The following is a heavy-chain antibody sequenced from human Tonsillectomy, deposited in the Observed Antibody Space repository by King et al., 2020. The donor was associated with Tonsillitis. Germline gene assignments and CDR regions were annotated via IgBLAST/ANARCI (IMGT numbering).Heavy chain of an antibody. J-gene: IGHJ4*02. CDR1: GYTLTSYY. V-gene: IGHV1-46*01. D-gene: IGHD2-15*01. CDR3: ARDWIAATLFDY. CDR2: INPSDGTT. Sequence: QLVQSGAEVKKPGASVKVSCKASGYTLTSYYMHWVRQAPGQGLEWMGMINPSDGTTSYAQKFQGRVTMTSDTSTSTVFMELRSLRSEDTAVYHGARDWIAATLFDYWGQGTLVTVSS.